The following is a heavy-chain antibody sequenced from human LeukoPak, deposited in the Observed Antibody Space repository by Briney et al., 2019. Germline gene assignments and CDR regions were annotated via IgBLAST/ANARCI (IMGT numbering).Heavy chain of an antibody. D-gene: IGHD1-1*01. CDR3: ARDPQRDSFDI. CDR1: EFTFSSYW. J-gene: IGHJ3*02. V-gene: IGHV3-74*01. CDR2: IRNDGSST. Sequence: GGSLRLSCAASEFTFSSYWMHWVRQTPGKGLVWVSHIRNDGSSTRYADSVKGRFTISRDNAKNTLYLQMNSLRVEVTAVYFCARDPQRDSFDIWGQGTMVTVSS.